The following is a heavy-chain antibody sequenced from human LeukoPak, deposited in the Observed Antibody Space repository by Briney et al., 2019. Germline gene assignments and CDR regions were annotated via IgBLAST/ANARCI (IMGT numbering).Heavy chain of an antibody. Sequence: ASVKVSCTASGYSFADYYMHWVRQAPGQGLEWMGWIKPHSGDTRSAQKFQGRVTMTRDTSISTAYMELSSLRYDDTAVYYCATNILVRDIINWFDPWGQGTLVTVSS. V-gene: IGHV1-2*02. CDR1: GYSFADYY. J-gene: IGHJ5*02. D-gene: IGHD3-10*01. CDR2: IKPHSGDT. CDR3: ATNILVRDIINWFDP.